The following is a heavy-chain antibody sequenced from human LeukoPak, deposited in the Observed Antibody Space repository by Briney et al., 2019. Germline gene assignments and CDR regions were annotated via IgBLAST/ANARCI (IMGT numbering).Heavy chain of an antibody. CDR1: GFTFSSYA. V-gene: IGHV3-30*04. D-gene: IGHD3-9*01. Sequence: PGGSLRLSCAASGFTFSSYAMHWVRQAPGKGLEWVAVISYDGSNKYYADSVKGRFTISRDNSKNTLYLQMNSLRAEDTAVYYCARGTYYDILSGDANDAFDIWGQGTMVTVSS. CDR2: ISYDGSNK. J-gene: IGHJ3*02. CDR3: ARGTYYDILSGDANDAFDI.